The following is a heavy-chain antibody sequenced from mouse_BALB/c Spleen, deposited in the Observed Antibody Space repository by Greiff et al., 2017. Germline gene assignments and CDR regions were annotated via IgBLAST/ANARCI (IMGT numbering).Heavy chain of an antibody. V-gene: IGHV5-12-1*01. Sequence: EVKVVESGGGLVKPGGSLKLSCAASGFAFSSYDMSWVRQTPEKRLEWVAYISSGGGSTYYPDTVKGRFTISRDNAKNTLYLQMSSLKSEDTAMYYCARQLGPYAMDYWGQGTSGTVSS. CDR1: GFAFSSYD. CDR3: ARQLGPYAMDY. J-gene: IGHJ4*01. CDR2: ISSGGGST.